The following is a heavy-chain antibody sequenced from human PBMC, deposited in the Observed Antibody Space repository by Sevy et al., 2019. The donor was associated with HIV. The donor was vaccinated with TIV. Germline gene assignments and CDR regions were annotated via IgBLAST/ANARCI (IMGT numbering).Heavy chain of an antibody. CDR3: ARDYFWTGRANWFDP. CDR2: IDSSSSTR. J-gene: IGHJ5*02. D-gene: IGHD3-3*01. CDR1: GFTFSRYS. V-gene: IGHV3-48*02. Sequence: GGSLRLSCAASGFTFSRYSMNWVRQAPGKGLEWVSYIDSSSSTRYYADSVKGRFTISRDNAQNSLYLQMNSLRDEDTAVYYCARDYFWTGRANWFDPWGQGTLVTVSS.